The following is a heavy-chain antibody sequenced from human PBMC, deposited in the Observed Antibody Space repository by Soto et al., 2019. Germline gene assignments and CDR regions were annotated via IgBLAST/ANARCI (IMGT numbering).Heavy chain of an antibody. CDR3: ARVISGSGWYYYYGMDV. D-gene: IGHD6-19*01. CDR2: INAGNGNT. Sequence: ASVKVSCKASGYTFTSYAMHWVRQAPGQRLEWMGWINAGNGNTKYSQKFQGRVTITRDTSASTAYMELSSLRSEDTAVYYCARVISGSGWYYYYGMDVWGQGTTVTSP. CDR1: GYTFTSYA. V-gene: IGHV1-3*01. J-gene: IGHJ6*02.